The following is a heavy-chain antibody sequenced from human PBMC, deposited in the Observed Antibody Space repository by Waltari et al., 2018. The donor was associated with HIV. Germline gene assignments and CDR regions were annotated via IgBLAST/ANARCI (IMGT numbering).Heavy chain of an antibody. Sequence: QVQLQESGPGLVKPSGTLSLTCAVSGGSISSSNWWSWVRQPPGKGPGWIGEIYHSGSTNYNPSLKSRVTISVDKSKNQFSLKLSSVTAADTAVYYCARERLGYCSGGSCYYYYYGMDVWGQGTTVTVSS. CDR2: IYHSGST. V-gene: IGHV4-4*02. CDR3: ARERLGYCSGGSCYYYYYGMDV. J-gene: IGHJ6*02. CDR1: GGSISSSNW. D-gene: IGHD2-15*01.